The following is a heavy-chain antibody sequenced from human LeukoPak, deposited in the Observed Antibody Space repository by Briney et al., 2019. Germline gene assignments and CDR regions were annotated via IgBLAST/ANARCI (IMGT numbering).Heavy chain of an antibody. D-gene: IGHD2-15*01. CDR2: ISGSGGST. Sequence: GALRLSCAASGFTFSSYAMSWVRQAPGKGLEWVSAISGSGGSTYYADSVKGRFTISRDNSKNTLYLQMNSLRAEDTAVYYCAKDPLAYCSGGSCYNPPCYFDYWGQGTLVTVSS. J-gene: IGHJ4*02. CDR1: GFTFSSYA. V-gene: IGHV3-23*01. CDR3: AKDPLAYCSGGSCYNPPCYFDY.